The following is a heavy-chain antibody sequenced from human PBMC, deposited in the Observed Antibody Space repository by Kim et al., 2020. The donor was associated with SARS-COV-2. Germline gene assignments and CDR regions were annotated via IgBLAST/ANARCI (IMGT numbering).Heavy chain of an antibody. Sequence: LKSRVTISVDTSKNQFSLKLSSVTAADTAVYYCARTKITMIVGPEYAFDSWGQGTMVTVSS. J-gene: IGHJ3*02. V-gene: IGHV4-34*01. CDR3: ARTKITMIVGPEYAFDS. D-gene: IGHD3-22*01.